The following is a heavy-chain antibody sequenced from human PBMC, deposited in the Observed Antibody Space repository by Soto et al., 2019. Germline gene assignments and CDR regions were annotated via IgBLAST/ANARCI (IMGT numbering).Heavy chain of an antibody. CDR3: AREPVVVAATRAKKYGMDV. Sequence: PGGSLRLSCAASGFTFSSYAMHWVRQAPGKGLEWVAVISYDGSNKYYADSVKGRFTISRDNSKNTLYLQMNSLRAEDTAVYYCAREPVVVAATRAKKYGMDVWGQGTTVTVS. CDR2: ISYDGSNK. J-gene: IGHJ6*02. D-gene: IGHD2-15*01. V-gene: IGHV3-30-3*01. CDR1: GFTFSSYA.